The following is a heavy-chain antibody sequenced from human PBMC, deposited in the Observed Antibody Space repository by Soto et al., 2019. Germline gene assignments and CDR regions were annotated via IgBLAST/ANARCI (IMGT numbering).Heavy chain of an antibody. V-gene: IGHV3-74*01. CDR3: AREQWLEYFDY. CDR2: INSDGSST. Sequence: GSLRLSCAASGFTFSTYWMHWVRQAPGKGLVWVSRINSDGSSTNYADSVKGRFTISRDNAKKTLYLQMNSLRAEDTAVYFCAREQWLEYFDYWGHGTLVTVSS. CDR1: GFTFSTYW. D-gene: IGHD6-19*01. J-gene: IGHJ4*01.